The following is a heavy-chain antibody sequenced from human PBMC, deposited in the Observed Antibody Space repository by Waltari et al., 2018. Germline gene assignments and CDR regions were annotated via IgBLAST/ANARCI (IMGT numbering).Heavy chain of an antibody. V-gene: IGHV4-39*07. Sequence: QLQLQESGPGLVKPSETLSLTCTVSGGSISSSSYYWGWIRQPPGKGLEWIGSIYSSGGTYYNPSRKMRVTISVDTSKNQFSRKLSSVTAADTAVYYCARHVQQLGAWGQGTMVTVSS. CDR3: ARHVQQLGA. J-gene: IGHJ3*01. D-gene: IGHD6-13*01. CDR1: GGSISSSSYY. CDR2: IYSSGGT.